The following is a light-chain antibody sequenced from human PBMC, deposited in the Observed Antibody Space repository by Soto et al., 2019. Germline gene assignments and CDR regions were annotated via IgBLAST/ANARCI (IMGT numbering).Light chain of an antibody. CDR2: KAS. CDR3: QHYNSYWT. CDR1: QSISSW. J-gene: IGKJ1*01. Sequence: DIQMTQSPSTLSASVGDRGTISCRASQSISSWLAWYQQKPGKAPRLLIYKASSLESGAPSRFSGSGSGTEFTLTISSLHPDDFATYYCQHYNSYWTFGQGTKVDIK. V-gene: IGKV1-5*03.